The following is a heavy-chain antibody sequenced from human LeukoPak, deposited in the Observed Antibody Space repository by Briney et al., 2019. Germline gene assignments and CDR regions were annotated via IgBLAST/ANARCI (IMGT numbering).Heavy chain of an antibody. Sequence: PGGSLRLSCAASGFTFSSYAMSWVRQAPGKGLEWVSSIDNSGGFTPYAESVKGRFTISRDNSKNTLYLQMNSLRAEDTAVYYCAKVKGSGLYDYFGSWGQGTLVTVSS. CDR2: IDNSGGFT. CDR3: AKVKGSGLYDYFGS. J-gene: IGHJ4*02. D-gene: IGHD6-19*01. CDR1: GFTFSSYA. V-gene: IGHV3-23*01.